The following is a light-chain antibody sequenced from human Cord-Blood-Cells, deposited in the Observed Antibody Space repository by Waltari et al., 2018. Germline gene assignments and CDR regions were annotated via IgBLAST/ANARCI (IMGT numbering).Light chain of an antibody. J-gene: IGKJ3*01. CDR3: QQYYSDPLA. CDR1: QGISSY. Sequence: AIRMTQSPSSFSASTGDRVTITCRASQGISSYLAWYQQKPGKAPKLLIYAASTLQSGVASRFSGSGSGTDFALTISCLQSEDFATNYCQQYYSDPLAFGPGTKVDIK. V-gene: IGKV1-8*01. CDR2: AAS.